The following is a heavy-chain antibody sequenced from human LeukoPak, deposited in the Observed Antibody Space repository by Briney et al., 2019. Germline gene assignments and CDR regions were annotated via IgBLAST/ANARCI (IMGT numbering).Heavy chain of an antibody. J-gene: IGHJ3*02. CDR3: ARLGRDGDNYGAFDI. Sequence: SETLSLTCTVSGGSISSYYWSWIRQPPGKGLEWIGYIYYSGSTKYNPSLKSRVTISVDTSKNQFSLKLSSVTAADTAVYYCARLGRDGDNYGAFDIWGQGTMVTVSS. CDR2: IYYSGST. V-gene: IGHV4-59*01. CDR1: GGSISSYY. D-gene: IGHD5-24*01.